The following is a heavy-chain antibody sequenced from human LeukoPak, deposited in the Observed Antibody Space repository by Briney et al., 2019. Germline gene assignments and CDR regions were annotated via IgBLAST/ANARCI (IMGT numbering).Heavy chain of an antibody. J-gene: IGHJ4*02. CDR2: INHSGST. Sequence: SETLSLTCTVSGGSISSGGYYWSWIRQPPGKGLEWIGEINHSGSTNYNPSLKSRVTISVDTSKNQFSLKLSSVTAADTAVYYCARGLMTTPEFDYWGQGTLVTVSS. V-gene: IGHV4-39*07. CDR1: GGSISSGGYY. D-gene: IGHD3-16*01. CDR3: ARGLMTTPEFDY.